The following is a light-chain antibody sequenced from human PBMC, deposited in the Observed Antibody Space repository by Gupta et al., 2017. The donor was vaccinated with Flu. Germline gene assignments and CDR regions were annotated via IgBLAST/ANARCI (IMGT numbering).Light chain of an antibody. CDR3: RHYDSAPLT. CDR1: QSRFSSSTNRDY. J-gene: IGKJ4*01. Sequence: SLGERATINCKSSQSRFSSSTNRDYLAWHQQKAGQPPKLLISWASTRESGVPDRFSGSGSGTDFTLTINSLQAEDVATYYCRHYDSAPLTFGGGTKVEIK. CDR2: WAS. V-gene: IGKV4-1*01.